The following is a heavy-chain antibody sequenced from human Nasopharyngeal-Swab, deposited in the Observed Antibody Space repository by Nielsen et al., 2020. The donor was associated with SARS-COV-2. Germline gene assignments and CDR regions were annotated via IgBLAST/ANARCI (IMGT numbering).Heavy chain of an antibody. V-gene: IGHV3-13*01. CDR1: GFTFSSYD. CDR3: ARGDYGDYYYFDY. J-gene: IGHJ4*02. CDR2: IATAGDT. D-gene: IGHD4-17*01. Sequence: GGSLRLSCAASGFTFSSYDMHWVRQATGKGLEWVSAIATAGDTYYPGSVKGRFTISRENAKNSLYLQMNSRRAGDTAVYYCARGDYGDYYYFDYWGQGTLVTVSS.